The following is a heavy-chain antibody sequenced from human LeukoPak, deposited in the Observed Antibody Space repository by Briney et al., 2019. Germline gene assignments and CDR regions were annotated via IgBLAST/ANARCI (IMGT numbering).Heavy chain of an antibody. V-gene: IGHV3-30*03. CDR1: GFTFSSYG. J-gene: IGHJ4*02. Sequence: PGGSLRLSCAASGFTFSSYGMNWVRQAPGKGLEWVAVISYDGSNKYYADSVKGRFTISRDNSKNTLYLQMNSLRAEDTAVYYCARDFDSSGYYWVGGDYWGQGTLVTVSS. D-gene: IGHD3-22*01. CDR3: ARDFDSSGYYWVGGDY. CDR2: ISYDGSNK.